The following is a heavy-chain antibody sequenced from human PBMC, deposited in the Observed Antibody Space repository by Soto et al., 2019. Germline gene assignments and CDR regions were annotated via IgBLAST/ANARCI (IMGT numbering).Heavy chain of an antibody. CDR1: DGSLTEYH. J-gene: IGHJ5*02. Sequence: SETLSLTCVVYDGSLTEYHWSWVRQTPGKGLEWIGEVSHHGTSHYNPSLGSRVIMSFDTSKDQFSLTLQSVTAADTGIYYCARGQSAVDVFVPTPVPFDPWGPGTPVTSPQ. CDR2: VSHHGTS. D-gene: IGHD3-10*02. V-gene: IGHV4-34*01. CDR3: ARGQSAVDVFVPTPVPFDP.